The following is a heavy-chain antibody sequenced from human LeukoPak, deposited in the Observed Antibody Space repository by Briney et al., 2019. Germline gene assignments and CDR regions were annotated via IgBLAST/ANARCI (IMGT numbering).Heavy chain of an antibody. CDR2: IYYSGNT. Sequence: SETLSLTCAVYGGSFSGDYWGWVRQPPGKGLEWIGSIYYSGNTYYNPPLESRVTFSLDTSKNQYSLRLSSVTAADTAVYYCAVEFRNHCVVYWGQGSLVTVSS. CDR3: AVEFRNHCVVY. V-gene: IGHV4-39*01. D-gene: IGHD1-14*01. J-gene: IGHJ4*01. CDR1: GGSFSGDY.